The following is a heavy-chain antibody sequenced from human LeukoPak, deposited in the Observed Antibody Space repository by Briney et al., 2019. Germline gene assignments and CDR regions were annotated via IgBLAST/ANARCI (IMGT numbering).Heavy chain of an antibody. Sequence: GESLKISCKGSGYSFNAYYIAWVRQMPGKDLEWMGAIYPGDSDTTYSPSHQGQVTISADKSATTAYLQWNSLKASDTAIYYCARLMTLVRGGLKRLPRSCGMDVWGQGTTVTVS. CDR2: IYPGDSDT. CDR1: GYSFNAYY. V-gene: IGHV5-51*01. J-gene: IGHJ6*02. D-gene: IGHD3-10*01. CDR3: ARLMTLVRGGLKRLPRSCGMDV.